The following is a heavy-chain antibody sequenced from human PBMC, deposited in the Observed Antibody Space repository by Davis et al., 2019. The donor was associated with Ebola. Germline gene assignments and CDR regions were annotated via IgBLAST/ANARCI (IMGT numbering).Heavy chain of an antibody. V-gene: IGHV3-23*01. D-gene: IGHD3-9*01. CDR1: GFTFSSYA. CDR2: ITGSGGRA. Sequence: GESLKISCAASGFTFSSYAMSWVRQAPGKGLEWVSVITGSGGRADDAGSVEGRFTISRDNSINTLYLQMNNLRAEDTAVYYCAAELTGDAFDVWGRGTMVTVSS. J-gene: IGHJ3*01. CDR3: AAELTGDAFDV.